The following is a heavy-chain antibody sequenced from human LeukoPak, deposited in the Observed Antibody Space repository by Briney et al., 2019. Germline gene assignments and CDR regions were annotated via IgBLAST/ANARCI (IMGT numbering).Heavy chain of an antibody. V-gene: IGHV1-18*01. J-gene: IGHJ4*02. Sequence: GASVKVSCKASGYTFTSNGISWVRQAPGQGLEWMGWISAYNGNTKYAQKFQGRVTMTTDTSTSTAYMELRSLRSDDTAVYYCARCGEPSYDILTGYSRFDYWGQGTLVTVSS. CDR2: ISAYNGNT. D-gene: IGHD3-9*01. CDR3: ARCGEPSYDILTGYSRFDY. CDR1: GYTFTSNG.